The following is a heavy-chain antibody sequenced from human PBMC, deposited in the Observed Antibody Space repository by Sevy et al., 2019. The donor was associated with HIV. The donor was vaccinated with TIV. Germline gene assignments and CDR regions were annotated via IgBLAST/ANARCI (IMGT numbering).Heavy chain of an antibody. Sequence: GGSLRLSCAASGFIVSSNYMSWVRQAPGKGLEWVSVIYSGGSTYYADSVKGRFTISRDNSKNTPYLQMNSLRAEDTAVYYCARDRNTAMVIGMDVWGQGTTVTVSS. CDR1: GFIVSSNY. J-gene: IGHJ6*02. CDR2: IYSGGST. CDR3: ARDRNTAMVIGMDV. D-gene: IGHD5-18*01. V-gene: IGHV3-53*01.